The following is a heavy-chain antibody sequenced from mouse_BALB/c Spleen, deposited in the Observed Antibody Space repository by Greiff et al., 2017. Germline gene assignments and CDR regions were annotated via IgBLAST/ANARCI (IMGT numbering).Heavy chain of an antibody. Sequence: QVTLKECGPGILQPSQTLSLTCSFSGFSLSTSGMGVSWIRQPSGKGLEWLAHIYWDDDKRYNPSLKSRLTISKDTSRNQVFLKITSVDTADTATYYCARRAYGNYAAMDYWGQGTSVTVSS. J-gene: IGHJ4*01. CDR2: IYWDDDK. D-gene: IGHD2-1*01. CDR1: GFSLSTSGMG. CDR3: ARRAYGNYAAMDY. V-gene: IGHV8-12*01.